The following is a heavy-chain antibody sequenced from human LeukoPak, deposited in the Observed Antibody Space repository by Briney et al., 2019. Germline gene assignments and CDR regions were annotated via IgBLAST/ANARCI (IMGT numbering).Heavy chain of an antibody. CDR2: ISYDGSNK. CDR1: GFTFSRFG. CDR3: GRLMGGYDSYFYGMDV. Sequence: PGGSLRLSCAASGFTFSRFGMHWVREAPGKGLERVTVISYDGSNKYYADSVKGRFTMSRDNSQNTLYLQMNSQRLEDTAVYYCGRLMGGYDSYFYGMDVWGQGTTVTVSS. D-gene: IGHD5-12*01. V-gene: IGHV3-30*03. J-gene: IGHJ6*02.